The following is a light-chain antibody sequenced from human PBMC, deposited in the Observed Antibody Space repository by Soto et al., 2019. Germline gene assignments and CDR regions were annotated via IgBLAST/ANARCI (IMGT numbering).Light chain of an antibody. J-gene: IGLJ2*01. V-gene: IGLV1-40*01. CDR1: SSNIGTGYD. CDR3: QSYDSSLSGHVV. CDR2: GNS. Sequence: QSVLTQPPSVSGAPGQRVTISCTGSSSNIGTGYDVHWYHQLPGTAPKLLIYGNSNRPSGVADRFSGSKSGTSASLAITGVQPEDDADYYYQSYDSSLSGHVVFGGGTKLTVL.